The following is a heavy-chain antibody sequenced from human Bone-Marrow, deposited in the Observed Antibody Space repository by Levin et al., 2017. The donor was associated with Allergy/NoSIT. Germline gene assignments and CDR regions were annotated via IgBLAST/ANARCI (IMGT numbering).Heavy chain of an antibody. V-gene: IGHV3-33*01. CDR3: AREYSSSSAGGFDY. CDR2: IWYDGCNK. D-gene: IGHD6-6*01. J-gene: IGHJ4*02. CDR1: GFTFSSYG. Sequence: GGSLRLSCAASGFTFSSYGMHWVRQAPGKGLEWVAVIWYDGCNKYYADSVKGRFTISRDNSKNTLYLQMNSLRAEDTAVYYCAREYSSSSAGGFDYWGQGTLVTVSS.